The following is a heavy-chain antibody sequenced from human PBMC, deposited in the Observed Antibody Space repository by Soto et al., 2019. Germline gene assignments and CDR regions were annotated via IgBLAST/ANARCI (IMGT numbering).Heavy chain of an antibody. V-gene: IGHV3-48*01. J-gene: IGHJ4*02. CDR2: ISSSGTTT. D-gene: IGHD5-12*01. CDR3: ARVKTYPNYDCDY. CDR1: GFTFSSHS. Sequence: EVQLVESGGGLVQPGGSLRVYCAASGFTFSSHSMNWVRQTPGKGLEWVSYISSSGTTTYYANSVKGRFTISRDNAKDSLSLQMSSLRADDTAVYYCARVKTYPNYDCDYWGQGTLVTVSS.